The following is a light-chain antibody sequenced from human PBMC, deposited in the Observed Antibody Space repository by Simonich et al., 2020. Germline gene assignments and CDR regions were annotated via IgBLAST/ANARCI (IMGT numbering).Light chain of an antibody. Sequence: QSALTQAASVSGTVGQKVTLSCNGNSNNVGSYAVGCYQQISPGAPKTVMFGNSLPSGIPDRFSGSKSGTTASLTIAGLQPEDEADYYCSTWDYSLSAQVFGGGTKLTVL. J-gene: IGLJ3*02. CDR2: GNS. V-gene: IGLV1-44*01. CDR1: SNNVGSYA. CDR3: STWDYSLSAQV.